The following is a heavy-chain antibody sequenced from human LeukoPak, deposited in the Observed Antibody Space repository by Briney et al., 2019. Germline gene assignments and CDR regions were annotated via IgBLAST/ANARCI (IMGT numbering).Heavy chain of an antibody. CDR3: ARDQAEGYCTNDVCYRSIAAAGFDY. CDR1: GFTFSSYA. Sequence: TGGSLRLSCAASGFTFSSYAMHWVRQAPGKGLEWVAVISYDGSNKYYADSVKGRFTISRDNSKNTLYLQMNSLRAEDTAVYYCARDQAEGYCTNDVCYRSIAAAGFDYWGQGTLVTVSS. J-gene: IGHJ4*02. V-gene: IGHV3-30-3*01. CDR2: ISYDGSNK. D-gene: IGHD2-8*01.